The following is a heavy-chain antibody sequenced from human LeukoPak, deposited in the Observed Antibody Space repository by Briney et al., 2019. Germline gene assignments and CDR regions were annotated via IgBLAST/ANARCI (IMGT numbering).Heavy chain of an antibody. CDR1: GFTFSSYG. D-gene: IGHD2-15*01. CDR2: IWYDGSNK. J-gene: IGHJ6*03. V-gene: IGHV3-33*01. CDR3: ARSGGYYYYYYYMDV. Sequence: PGGSLRFSCAASGFTFSSYGMYWVRQAPGKGLEWVAVIWYDGSNKYYADSVKGRFTISRDNSKNTLYLQMNSLRAEDTAVYYCARSGGYYYYYYYMDVWGKGTTVTVSS.